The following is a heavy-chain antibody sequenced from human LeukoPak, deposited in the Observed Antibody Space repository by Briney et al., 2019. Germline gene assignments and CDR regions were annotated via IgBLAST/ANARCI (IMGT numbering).Heavy chain of an antibody. CDR2: IYWNDDK. V-gene: IGHV2-5*01. Sequence: SGPTLVNPTQTLTLTCTFSGFSLSTSGVGVGWIRQPPGKALEWLALIYWNDDKRYSPSLKSRLTITKDTSKNQVVLTMTNIDPVDTATYYCAHRSPGRPSDYWGQGTLVTVSS. J-gene: IGHJ4*02. CDR3: AHRSPGRPSDY. CDR1: GFSLSTSGVG.